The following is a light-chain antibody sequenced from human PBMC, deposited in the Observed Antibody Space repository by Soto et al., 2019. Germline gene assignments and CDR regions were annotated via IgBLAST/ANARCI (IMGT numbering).Light chain of an antibody. CDR3: SSYAGSNNWVV. CDR2: EVS. CDR1: SSDVGGYKY. J-gene: IGLJ2*01. V-gene: IGLV2-8*01. Sequence: QSALTQPPSASGSPGQSVTISCTGTSSDVGGYKYVSWYQQHPGKAPKLMIYEVSKRPSGVPDRFSGSKSGNTASLTVSGLQAEDEADYYCSSYAGSNNWVVFGGGTKLTVL.